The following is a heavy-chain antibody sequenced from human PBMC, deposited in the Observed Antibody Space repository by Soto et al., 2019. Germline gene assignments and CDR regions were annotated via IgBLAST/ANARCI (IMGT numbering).Heavy chain of an antibody. CDR2: ISYDGSNK. CDR3: PTPQGGWTPPFDY. D-gene: IGHD6-19*01. V-gene: IGHV3-30*03. Sequence: QVQLVESGGGVVQPGRSLRLSCAASGFTFSSYGMHWVRQAPGKGLEWVAVISYDGSNKYYADSVKGRFTISRDNSKKPLFLQMNSLRAEATAVYYWPTPQGGWTPPFDYWGQGTLFTVSS. CDR1: GFTFSSYG. J-gene: IGHJ4*02.